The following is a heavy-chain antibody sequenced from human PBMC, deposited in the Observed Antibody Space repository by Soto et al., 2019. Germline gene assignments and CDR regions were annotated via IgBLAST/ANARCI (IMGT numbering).Heavy chain of an antibody. CDR3: ASVRRGGYDSLRYYYGMDV. Sequence: SETLSLTCTVSGGSISSSSYYWGWIRKPPGKGLEWIGSIYYSGITYYNPSLKSRVTISVDTSKNQFSLKLSSVTAAGTAVYYCASVRRGGYDSLRYYYGMDVWGQGTTVT. D-gene: IGHD5-12*01. CDR2: IYYSGIT. CDR1: GGSISSSSYY. J-gene: IGHJ6*02. V-gene: IGHV4-39*01.